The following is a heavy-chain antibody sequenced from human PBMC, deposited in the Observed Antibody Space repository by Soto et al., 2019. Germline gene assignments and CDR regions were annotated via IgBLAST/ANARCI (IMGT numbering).Heavy chain of an antibody. V-gene: IGHV3-21*01. CDR1: GFTFSSYS. Sequence: PGGSLRLSCAASGFTFSSYSMNWVRQAPGKGLEWVSSISSSSSYIYYADSVKGRFTISRDNAKNSLYLQMNSLRAEDTAVYYCARDVEWGEWELRPYFDYWGQGTLVTVSS. D-gene: IGHD1-26*01. CDR3: ARDVEWGEWELRPYFDY. CDR2: ISSSSSYI. J-gene: IGHJ4*02.